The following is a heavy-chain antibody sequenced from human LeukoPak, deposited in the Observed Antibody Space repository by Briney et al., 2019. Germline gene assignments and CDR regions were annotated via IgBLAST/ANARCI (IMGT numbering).Heavy chain of an antibody. CDR1: GFTFSSYA. V-gene: IGHV3-30*04. CDR3: ARCGYSSSSEGYYYYGMDV. J-gene: IGHJ6*02. Sequence: GGSLRLSCAASGFTFSSYAMHWVRQAPGKGLEWVAVISYDGSNKYYADSVKGRFTISRDNSKNTLYLQMNSLRAEDTAVYYCARCGYSSSSEGYYYYGMDVWGQGTTVTVSS. CDR2: ISYDGSNK. D-gene: IGHD6-13*01.